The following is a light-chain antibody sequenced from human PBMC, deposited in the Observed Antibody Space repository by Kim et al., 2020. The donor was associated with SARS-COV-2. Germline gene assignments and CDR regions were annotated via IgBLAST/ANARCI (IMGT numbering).Light chain of an antibody. J-gene: IGKJ4*02. CDR2: AAS. Sequence: DIQLTQSPAFLSASVGDRVTITCRASQDISVYSAWYQQKPGKAPKLLIYAASTLQSGVSSRFSGSPSGTEFTLTINNLQPEDFATYYCQQLLTYPLTFGGGTKVDIK. CDR3: QQLLTYPLT. CDR1: QDISVY. V-gene: IGKV1-9*01.